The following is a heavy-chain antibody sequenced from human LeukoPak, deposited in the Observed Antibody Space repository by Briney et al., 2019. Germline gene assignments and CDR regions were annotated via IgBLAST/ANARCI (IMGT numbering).Heavy chain of an antibody. Sequence: GGSLRLSCAASGFSFSSYAMSWVRQAPGKGLEWVSDIRDIGISSNYADSVKGRFTISRDNSKNTVNLQMNSLRAEDTALYYCAKGSGSSLMSPTDYWGQGTLVTVSS. V-gene: IGHV3-23*01. CDR3: AKGSGSSLMSPTDY. CDR2: IRDIGISS. J-gene: IGHJ4*02. D-gene: IGHD1-26*01. CDR1: GFSFSSYA.